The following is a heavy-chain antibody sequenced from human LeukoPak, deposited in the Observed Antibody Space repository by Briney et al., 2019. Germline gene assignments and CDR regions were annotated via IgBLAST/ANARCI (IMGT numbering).Heavy chain of an antibody. J-gene: IGHJ4*02. D-gene: IGHD3-22*01. Sequence: GGSLRLSCAASGFTFSSYAMSWVRQAPGKGLEWVSAISGSGGSTYYADSVKGRFTISRDNSKNTLYLQMNSLRAEDTAVYHCAKARTDYYDSSGYYLPFDYWGQGTLVTVSS. CDR3: AKARTDYYDSSGYYLPFDY. CDR2: ISGSGGST. CDR1: GFTFSSYA. V-gene: IGHV3-23*01.